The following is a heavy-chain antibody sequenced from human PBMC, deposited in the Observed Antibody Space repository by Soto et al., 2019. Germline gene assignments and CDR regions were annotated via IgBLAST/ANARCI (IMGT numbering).Heavy chain of an antibody. CDR1: DDSVTSTSYY. CDR2: IYHSGTT. CDR3: AGLQWNDIFRFDP. V-gene: IGHV4-39*01. J-gene: IGHJ5*02. D-gene: IGHD1-1*01. Sequence: QLQLQESGPGLVKPSETLSLTCTVSDDSVTSTSYYWAWLRQSPGKGLEWIGHIYHSGTTYYNPSLESRATFSVETFKHQFSLRLTSVTAADTAVYYCAGLQWNDIFRFDPWGQGSLVTVSS.